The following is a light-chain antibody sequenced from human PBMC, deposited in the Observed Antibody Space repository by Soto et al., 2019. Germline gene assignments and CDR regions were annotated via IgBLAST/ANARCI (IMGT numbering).Light chain of an antibody. CDR3: QQYGRSPT. J-gene: IGKJ5*01. Sequence: EIVLTQSAATLSWSPGERATLSCRASQSLSTYLAWYQQKPGQAPRLLIYDASSRATGIPDKFSGSGSGTDFTLSISRLEPEDFAVYYCQQYGRSPTFGQGTRLEIK. CDR2: DAS. CDR1: QSLSTY. V-gene: IGKV3-20*01.